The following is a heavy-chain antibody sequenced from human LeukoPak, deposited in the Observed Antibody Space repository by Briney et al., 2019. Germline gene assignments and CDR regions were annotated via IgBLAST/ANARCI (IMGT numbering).Heavy chain of an antibody. D-gene: IGHD3-16*01. CDR1: DDTFSTYG. J-gene: IGHJ6*03. CDR3: ARSPATRILGDFYYDYHYMDV. CDR2: ISTYNGKT. V-gene: IGHV1-18*01. Sequence: ASVKVSCKASDDTFSTYGLTWVRQAPGEGLEWMGWISTYNGKTNYPQKFQGRVTMTTDTSTSTAYMELRRLRSDDTAVYYCARSPATRILGDFYYDYHYMDVWGKGTTVIVSS.